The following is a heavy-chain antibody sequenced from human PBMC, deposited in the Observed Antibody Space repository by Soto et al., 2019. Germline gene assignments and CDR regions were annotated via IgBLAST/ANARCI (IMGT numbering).Heavy chain of an antibody. J-gene: IGHJ6*02. CDR3: ARDSIAVAGTFYYYGMDV. CDR2: ISAYNGNT. D-gene: IGHD6-19*01. V-gene: IGHV1-18*01. CDR1: GYTFTSYG. Sequence: ASVKVSCKASGYTFTSYGIGWVRQAPGQGLEWMGWISAYNGNTNYAQKLQGRVTMTTDTSTSTAYMELRSLRSDDTAVYYCARDSIAVAGTFYYYGMDVWGQGTTVTVSS.